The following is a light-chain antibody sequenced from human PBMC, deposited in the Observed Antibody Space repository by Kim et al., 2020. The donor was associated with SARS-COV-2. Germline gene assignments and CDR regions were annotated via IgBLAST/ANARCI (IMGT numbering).Light chain of an antibody. Sequence: EIVLTQSPGTLSLSPGERATLSCRASQSFSSVYLAWYQQKPGQAPRLLLYGASNRDTGIPDRFSGSGSGTEFSLTISRLEPEEFAVYYCQQYLTSPLSFGGGTKVDIK. V-gene: IGKV3-20*01. J-gene: IGKJ4*01. CDR1: QSFSSVY. CDR3: QQYLTSPLS. CDR2: GAS.